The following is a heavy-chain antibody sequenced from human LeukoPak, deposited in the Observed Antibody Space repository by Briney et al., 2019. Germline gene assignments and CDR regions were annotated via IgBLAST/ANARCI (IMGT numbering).Heavy chain of an antibody. CDR3: ARDRLKYSGSPKAGVDY. J-gene: IGHJ4*02. Sequence: AGGSLRLSCAASGFTFSSYSTNWVRQPPGKGLEWVSYISGSSSNIYYAASVKGRFTISRDSAKNSLYLQMNSLRAEDTAVYYCARDRLKYSGSPKAGVDYWGQGTLVTVSS. D-gene: IGHD1-26*01. CDR2: ISGSSSNI. V-gene: IGHV3-48*01. CDR1: GFTFSSYS.